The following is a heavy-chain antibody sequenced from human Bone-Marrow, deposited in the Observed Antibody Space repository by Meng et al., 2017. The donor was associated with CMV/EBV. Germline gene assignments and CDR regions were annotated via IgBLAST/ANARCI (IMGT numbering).Heavy chain of an antibody. V-gene: IGHV3-21*04. Sequence: GGSLRLSCAASGFTFSSYSMNWVRQAPGKGLEWVSSISSSSSYIYYADSVKGRFTISRDNAKNSLYLQMNSLRAEDTAVYYCARDRRIAAAVPYGMDVWGQGTTVTVSS. CDR2: ISSSSSYI. J-gene: IGHJ6*02. CDR3: ARDRRIAAAVPYGMDV. CDR1: GFTFSSYS. D-gene: IGHD6-13*01.